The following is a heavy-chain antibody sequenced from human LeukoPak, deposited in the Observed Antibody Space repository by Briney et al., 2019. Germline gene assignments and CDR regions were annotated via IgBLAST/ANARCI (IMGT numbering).Heavy chain of an antibody. J-gene: IGHJ4*02. CDR3: ARAPGVTTSLDY. CDR1: GGSISSCY. V-gene: IGHV4-59*01. D-gene: IGHD4-17*01. Sequence: SETLSLTCTVSGGSISSCYWTWIRQPPGKGLEWIGYIYYSGGTNYNPSLKRRVTISVDTSKNQFSLKLSSVTAADTAVYYCARAPGVTTSLDYWGQGTLVTVSS. CDR2: IYYSGGT.